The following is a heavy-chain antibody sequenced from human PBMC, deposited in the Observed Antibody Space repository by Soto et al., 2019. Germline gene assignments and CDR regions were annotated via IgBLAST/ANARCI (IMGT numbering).Heavy chain of an antibody. CDR3: ARPLSRYSSSSDFDY. V-gene: IGHV4-39*01. J-gene: IGHJ4*02. D-gene: IGHD6-6*01. Sequence: QLQLQESGPGLVKPSETLSLTCTVSGGSISSSSYYWGWIRQPPGKGLEWIGSIYYSGSTYYNPSLKSRVTISVDTSKNQFALKLSSVTAADTAVYYCARPLSRYSSSSDFDYWGQGTLGTVSS. CDR2: IYYSGST. CDR1: GGSISSSSYY.